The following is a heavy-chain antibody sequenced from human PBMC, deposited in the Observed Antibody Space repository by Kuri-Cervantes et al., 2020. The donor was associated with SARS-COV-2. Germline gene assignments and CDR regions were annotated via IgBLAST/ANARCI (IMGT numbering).Heavy chain of an antibody. CDR2: ISGSTNNI. V-gene: IGHV3-21*01. Sequence: GGSLRLSCAASGFTFSSYAMHWVRQAPGKGLEWVSSISGSTNNIYYADSVKGRFTISRDNAKNSLYLQMNSLRAEDTAVYYCARGHSSSWGYGMDVWGQGTTVTVSS. CDR1: GFTFSSYA. J-gene: IGHJ6*02. CDR3: ARGHSSSWGYGMDV. D-gene: IGHD6-13*01.